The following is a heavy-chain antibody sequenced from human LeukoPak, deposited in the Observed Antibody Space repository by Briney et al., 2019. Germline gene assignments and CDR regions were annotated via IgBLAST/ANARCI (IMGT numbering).Heavy chain of an antibody. D-gene: IGHD4-11*01. J-gene: IGHJ4*02. CDR3: ARGPSKAGLYYFDN. Sequence: GGSLSLSCAASGFTFSSYWMHWVRQAPGKGLVWVSRIKGDGSSTSYGDSVKGRFTISRDNAKNTLYLQMNSLAAEDTAVYYCARGPSKAGLYYFDNWGQGTLVTVSS. V-gene: IGHV3-74*01. CDR1: GFTFSSYW. CDR2: IKGDGSST.